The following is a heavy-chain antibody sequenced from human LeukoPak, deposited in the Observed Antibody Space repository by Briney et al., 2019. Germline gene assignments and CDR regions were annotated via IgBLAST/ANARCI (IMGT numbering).Heavy chain of an antibody. V-gene: IGHV4-31*03. CDR2: IYYSGST. Sequence: PSETLSLTCTVSGGSISSGGYYWSWIRQHPGRGLEWIGYIYYSGSTYYNPSLKSRVTISVDTSKNQFSLKLSSVTAADTAVYYCASNDYGDPINRYYYYGMDVWGPGTTVTVSS. D-gene: IGHD4-17*01. CDR1: GGSISSGGYY. J-gene: IGHJ6*02. CDR3: ASNDYGDPINRYYYYGMDV.